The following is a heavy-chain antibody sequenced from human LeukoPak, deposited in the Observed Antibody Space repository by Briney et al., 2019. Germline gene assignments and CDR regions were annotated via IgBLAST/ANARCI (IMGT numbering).Heavy chain of an antibody. CDR1: GGSISSYY. D-gene: IGHD6-13*01. J-gene: IGHJ2*01. CDR3: ARTYGSSGLGYFDL. CDR2: IYYSGST. V-gene: IGHV4-59*01. Sequence: PSETLSLTCTVSGGSISSYYWSWIRQPPGKGLEWIGYIYYSGSTNYSPSLKSRRTISVDTSKNQFSLKLSSVTAADTAVYYCARTYGSSGLGYFDLWGRGTLVTVSS.